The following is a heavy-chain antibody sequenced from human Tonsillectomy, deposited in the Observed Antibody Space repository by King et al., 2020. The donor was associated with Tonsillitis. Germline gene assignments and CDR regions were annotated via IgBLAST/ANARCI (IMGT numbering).Heavy chain of an antibody. CDR2: IDPSDSYT. V-gene: IGHV5-10-1*03. CDR1: GYSFTSYW. Sequence: VQLVESGAEVKKPGESLRISCKGSGYSFTSYWISWVRQMPGKGLEWMGRIDPSDSYTNYSPSFQGHVSISADKSISTAYLQWSSLKAADTAMYYCARHVSNYDSSGYYLGDWGQGTLVTVCS. CDR3: ARHVSNYDSSGYYLGD. J-gene: IGHJ4*02. D-gene: IGHD3-22*01.